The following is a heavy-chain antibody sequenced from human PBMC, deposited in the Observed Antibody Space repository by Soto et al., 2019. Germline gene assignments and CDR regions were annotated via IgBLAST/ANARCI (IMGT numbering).Heavy chain of an antibody. V-gene: IGHV1-18*01. CDR1: GYTFTSYG. D-gene: IGHD5-18*01. CDR3: ARDHLGGYSYGYWFDP. CDR2: ISAYNGNT. J-gene: IGHJ5*02. Sequence: ASVKVSCKASGYTFTSYGISWVRQAPGQGLEWMGWISAYNGNTNYAQKLQGRVTMTTDTSTSTAYMELRSLRSDDTAVYYCARDHLGGYSYGYWFDPWGQGTLVTAPQ.